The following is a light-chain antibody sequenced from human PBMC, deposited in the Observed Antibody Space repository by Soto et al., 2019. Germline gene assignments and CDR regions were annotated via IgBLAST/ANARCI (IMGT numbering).Light chain of an antibody. CDR1: SSNIGNNY. J-gene: IGLJ2*01. Sequence: QSVLTQPPSVSAAPGQKVNISSSGSSSNIGNNYVSWYQQLPGTAPKLLIYDNNKRPSGIPDRFSGSKSGTSATLGITGLQTGDEADYYCGTWDSSLSAGVFGGGTKLTVL. CDR3: GTWDSSLSAGV. V-gene: IGLV1-51*01. CDR2: DNN.